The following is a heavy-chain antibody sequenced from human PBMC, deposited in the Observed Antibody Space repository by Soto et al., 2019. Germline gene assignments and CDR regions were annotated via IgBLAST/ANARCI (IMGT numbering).Heavy chain of an antibody. D-gene: IGHD1-1*01. CDR2: ISGSGGST. V-gene: IGHV3-23*01. CDR3: AKVSQITYNIPL. CDR1: GFTFSSYA. J-gene: IGHJ3*01. Sequence: PGGSLRLSCAASGFTFSSYAMSWVRQAPGKGLEWVSAISGSGGSTYYADYVKGRFTISRDNSKNTLYLQMNSLRAEYTAVYYCAKVSQITYNIPLWGQGTMVTVSS.